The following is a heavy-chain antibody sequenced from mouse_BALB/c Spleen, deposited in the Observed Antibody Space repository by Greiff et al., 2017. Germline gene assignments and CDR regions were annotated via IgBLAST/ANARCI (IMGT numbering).Heavy chain of an antibody. V-gene: IGHV5-17*02. CDR3: ARYYDYDAYYFDY. Sequence: EVQGVESGGGLVQPGGSRKLSCAASGFTFSSFGMHWVRQAPEKGLEWVAYISSGSSTIYYADTVKGRFTISRDNPKNTLFLQMTSLRSEDTAMYYCARYYDYDAYYFDYWGQGTTLTVSS. J-gene: IGHJ2*01. CDR1: GFTFSSFG. CDR2: ISSGSSTI. D-gene: IGHD2-4*01.